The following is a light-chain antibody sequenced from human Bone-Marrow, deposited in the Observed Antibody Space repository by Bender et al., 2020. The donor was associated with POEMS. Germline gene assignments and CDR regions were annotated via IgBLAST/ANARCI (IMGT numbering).Light chain of an antibody. CDR1: SSDVGAYNL. J-gene: IGLJ1*01. V-gene: IGLV2-23*01. Sequence: QSALTQPASVSGSPGQSITISCTGASSDVGAYNLVSWYQQHPGKAPKLMIYEGSKRPSGVSNRFSGSKSGNTASLTISGLQAADEADYYCCSYAGSNTYVFGTGTEVTVL. CDR3: CSYAGSNTYV. CDR2: EGS.